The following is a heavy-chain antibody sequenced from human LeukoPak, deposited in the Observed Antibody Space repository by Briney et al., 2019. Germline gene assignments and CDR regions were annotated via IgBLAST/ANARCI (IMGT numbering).Heavy chain of an antibody. Sequence: SETLSLTYTVSGGSISNSNHYWGWVRQPPGKGLAWLGTIYYSGNTYYSPSLKSRVTISVDTSKNQFSLRLSSVTAADTAVYFCMRHEEEDGYNAKPFDSWGQGTLVTVSS. D-gene: IGHD5-24*01. V-gene: IGHV4-39*01. CDR2: IYYSGNT. J-gene: IGHJ4*02. CDR3: MRHEEEDGYNAKPFDS. CDR1: GGSISNSNHY.